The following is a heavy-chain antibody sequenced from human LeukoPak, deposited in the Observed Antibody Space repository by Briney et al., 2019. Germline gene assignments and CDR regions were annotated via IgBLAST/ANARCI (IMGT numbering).Heavy chain of an antibody. CDR2: ISSSSSYI. J-gene: IGHJ4*02. CDR3: ARDAYYYDSSGLGIDY. Sequence: GGSLRLSCAASGFTFSSYSMNWVRQAPGKGLEWISSISSSSSYIYYADSVKGRFTISRDNAKNSLYLQMNSLRAEDTAVYYCARDAYYYDSSGLGIDYWGQGTLVTVSS. CDR1: GFTFSSYS. D-gene: IGHD3-22*01. V-gene: IGHV3-21*01.